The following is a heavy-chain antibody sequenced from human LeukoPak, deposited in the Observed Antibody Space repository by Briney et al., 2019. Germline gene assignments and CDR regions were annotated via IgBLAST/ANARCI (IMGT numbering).Heavy chain of an antibody. CDR1: GFTFSSYS. J-gene: IGHJ3*02. Sequence: GGSLRLSCAASGFTFSSYSMNWVRQAPGKGLKWVSSISSSSSYIYYADSVKGRFTISRDNAKNSLYLQMNSLRDEDTAVYYCARDFWGSTGAVDIWGQGTMVTVSS. D-gene: IGHD3-16*01. CDR3: ARDFWGSTGAVDI. CDR2: ISSSSSYI. V-gene: IGHV3-21*01.